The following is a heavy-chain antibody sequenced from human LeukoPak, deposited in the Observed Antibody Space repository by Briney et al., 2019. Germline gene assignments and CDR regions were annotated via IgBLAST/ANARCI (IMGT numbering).Heavy chain of an antibody. CDR1: GFTFSSYS. D-gene: IGHD3-22*01. CDR2: ISSSSSYI. V-gene: IGHV3-21*01. CDR3: ARDPFDYDSSGYYRINTNFDY. Sequence: GGSLRLSCAASGFTFSSYSMNWVRQAPGKGLEWVSSISSSSSYIYYADSVKGRFTISRDNAKNSLYLQMNSLRAVDTAVYHCARDPFDYDSSGYYRINTNFDYWGQGTLVTVSS. J-gene: IGHJ4*02.